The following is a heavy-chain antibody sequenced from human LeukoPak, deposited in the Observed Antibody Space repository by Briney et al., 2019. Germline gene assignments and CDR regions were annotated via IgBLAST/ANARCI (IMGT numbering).Heavy chain of an antibody. CDR3: ARVGGGYNPSLYFDY. J-gene: IGHJ4*02. CDR1: GGSISSHY. Sequence: SQTLSLTCIVSGGSISSHYWSWIRQPPGKGLEYIGYIYYSGSTDYNPSLKSRVTISVDTSKNQFSLKLSSVTAADTAVYYCARVGGGYNPSLYFDYWGQGTLVTVSS. CDR2: IYYSGST. D-gene: IGHD5-24*01. V-gene: IGHV4-59*08.